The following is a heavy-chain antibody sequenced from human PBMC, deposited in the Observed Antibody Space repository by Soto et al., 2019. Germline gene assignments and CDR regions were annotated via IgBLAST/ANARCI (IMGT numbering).Heavy chain of an antibody. Sequence: QVRLQESGPGLLKPSETLSLTCTVSGCSINTFYWSWVRQPAGKGLEWIGRIFSSGSTSFNPSLESRVAMSVDTSKTHFSLTLSSVTAADMAVYYCARDGSYSAYNFAHGIQLWSFDFWGQGALVTVSS. CDR1: GCSINTFY. CDR2: IFSSGST. CDR3: ARDGSYSAYNFAHGIQLWSFDF. J-gene: IGHJ4*02. V-gene: IGHV4-4*07. D-gene: IGHD5-12*01.